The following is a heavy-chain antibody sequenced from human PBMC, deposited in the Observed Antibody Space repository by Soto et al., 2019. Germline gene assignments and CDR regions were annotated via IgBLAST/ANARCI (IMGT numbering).Heavy chain of an antibody. CDR3: ARDVSRATIGDFDL. V-gene: IGHV3-11*01. D-gene: IGHD5-12*01. Sequence: GGSLRLSCSASGFIFSDFYMNWIRQAPGKGPEWLSYISGSGSPAWYADSVKGRFTISRDNAENTLTLEMTSLRAEDTAVYYCARDVSRATIGDFDLWGQGTLVTVSS. CDR2: ISGSGSPA. CDR1: GFIFSDFY. J-gene: IGHJ4*02.